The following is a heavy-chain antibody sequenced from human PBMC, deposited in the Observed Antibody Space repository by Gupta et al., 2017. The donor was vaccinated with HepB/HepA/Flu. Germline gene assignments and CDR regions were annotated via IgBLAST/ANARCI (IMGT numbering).Heavy chain of an antibody. CDR3: VRGRYSYDVSGTFDF. J-gene: IGHJ4*02. CDR2: ISGDGSGT. D-gene: IGHD3-22*01. Sequence: DVQLLESGGGVLQPGGSRRLSCIASGFTFDEFAFPWARQRPGKGLEWVSVISGDGSGTYYADSVKGRFTISRDNSENSLFLQMNSLTIEDTALYYCVRGRYSYDVSGTFDFWGQGTLVTVSS. CDR1: GFTFDEFA. V-gene: IGHV3-43*02.